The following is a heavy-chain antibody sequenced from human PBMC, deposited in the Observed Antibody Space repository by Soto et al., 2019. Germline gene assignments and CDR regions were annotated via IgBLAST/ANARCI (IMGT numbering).Heavy chain of an antibody. Sequence: GGSLRLSCAASGFTFSAYSVNWVRQAPGRGLEWVSSISSSSTYIYYADSVKGRFTISRDNAKNSLSLQMNSLRAEDTAVYFCARDDGADYTKLNYYMDVWGKGTTVTVSS. CDR1: GFTFSAYS. V-gene: IGHV3-21*01. J-gene: IGHJ6*03. D-gene: IGHD4-4*01. CDR3: ARDDGADYTKLNYYMDV. CDR2: ISSSSTYI.